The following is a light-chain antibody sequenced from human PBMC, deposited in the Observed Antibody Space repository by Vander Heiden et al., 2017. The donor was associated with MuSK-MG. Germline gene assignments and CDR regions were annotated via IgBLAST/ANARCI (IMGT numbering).Light chain of an antibody. CDR3: SSYPGSTALPYV. V-gene: IGLV2-14*01. Sequence: SALPPPASGSGSPGQSFTISSTGTSIDLGTHDYVSWYQQHPGNAPKLLIVYVNNRPSGVSSRFSGSTSGNTASLTISGLQAADEADDYCSSYPGSTALPYVFGTATKVTVL. J-gene: IGLJ1*01. CDR1: SIDLGTHDY. CDR2: YVN.